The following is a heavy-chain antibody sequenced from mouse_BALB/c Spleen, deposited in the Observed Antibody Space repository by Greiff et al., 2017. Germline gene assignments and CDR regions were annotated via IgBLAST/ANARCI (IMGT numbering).Heavy chain of an antibody. CDR3: ARQLGLYPFAY. Sequence: EVKLMESGPELVKPGASVKMSCKASGYTFTSYVMHWVKQKPGQGLEWIGYINPYNDGTKYNEKFKGKATLTSDKSSSTAYMELSSLTSEDSAVYYCARQLGLYPFAYWGQGTLVTVSA. J-gene: IGHJ3*01. CDR2: INPYNDGT. D-gene: IGHD3-1*01. CDR1: GYTFTSYV. V-gene: IGHV1-14*01.